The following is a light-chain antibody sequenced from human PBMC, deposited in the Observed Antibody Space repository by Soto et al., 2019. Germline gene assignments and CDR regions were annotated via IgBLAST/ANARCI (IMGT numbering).Light chain of an antibody. J-gene: IGKJ4*01. V-gene: IGKV3-20*01. CDR3: QQHGTSPI. CDR1: QAVSSIL. CDR2: GAS. Sequence: EVVLTQSPGTLSLSPGERATPSCRASQAVSSILLAWYQQKPGQAPGLLIYGASSRATGIPDRFSGSGSGTDFPLTVSRLEPDDFAVYYFQQHGTSPIFGGGTKVEIK.